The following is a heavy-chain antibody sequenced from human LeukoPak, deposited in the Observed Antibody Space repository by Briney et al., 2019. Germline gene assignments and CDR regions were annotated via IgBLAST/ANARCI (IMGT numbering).Heavy chain of an antibody. J-gene: IGHJ4*02. Sequence: GASLRLSCAASGFTFSSYAMSWVRQAPGKGLEWDSAISGSGGSTYYADSVKGRFTISRDNSKNTLYLQMNSLRAEDTAVYYCAKESRYYYDSSGYGVIDYWGQGTLVTVSS. CDR3: AKESRYYYDSSGYGVIDY. D-gene: IGHD3-22*01. CDR1: GFTFSSYA. V-gene: IGHV3-23*01. CDR2: ISGSGGST.